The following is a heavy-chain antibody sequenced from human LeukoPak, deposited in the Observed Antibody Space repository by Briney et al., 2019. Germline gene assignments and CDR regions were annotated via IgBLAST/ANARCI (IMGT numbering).Heavy chain of an antibody. Sequence: PGGSLRLSCAASGFTFSNAWISWVRQAPGKGLEWVGHIKSKTDGGTTDYAAPVKGGFTISRDDSKNTLYLQMNSLKAEDTGVYYCTTGYCSSTSCWYYFDRWGQGTLVTVSS. V-gene: IGHV3-15*01. D-gene: IGHD2-2*01. CDR2: IKSKTDGGTT. J-gene: IGHJ4*02. CDR1: GFTFSNAW. CDR3: TTGYCSSTSCWYYFDR.